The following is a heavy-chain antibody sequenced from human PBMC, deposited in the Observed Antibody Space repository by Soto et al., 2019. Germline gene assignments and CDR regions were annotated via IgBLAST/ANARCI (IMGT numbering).Heavy chain of an antibody. CDR2: IYYSGST. CDR1: GGSISSGGYY. V-gene: IGHV4-31*03. J-gene: IGHJ5*02. D-gene: IGHD2-2*01. CDR3: AGLVVPAAGFDP. Sequence: PSETLSLTCTVSGGSISSGGYYWSWIRQHPGKGLEWIGYIYYSGSTYYNPSLKSRVTISVDTSKNQFSLKLSSVTAADTAVYYCAGLVVPAAGFDPWGQGTLVTVSS.